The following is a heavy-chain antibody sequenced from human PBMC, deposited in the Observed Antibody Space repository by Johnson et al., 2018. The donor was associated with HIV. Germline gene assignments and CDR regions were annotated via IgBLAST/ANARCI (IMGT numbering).Heavy chain of an antibody. CDR2: ISYDGPNT. V-gene: IGHV3-30-3*01. J-gene: IGHJ3*02. Sequence: QVQLVESGGGVVQPGRSLRLSCAASGFTFSSYAMHWVRQAPGKGLEWVALISYDGPNTYYADSVKGRFTISRDNSKNTLYLQMNSLRAEDTALYYCARQTLSAFDIWGQGTMVTVSS. CDR3: ARQTLSAFDI. CDR1: GFTFSSYA.